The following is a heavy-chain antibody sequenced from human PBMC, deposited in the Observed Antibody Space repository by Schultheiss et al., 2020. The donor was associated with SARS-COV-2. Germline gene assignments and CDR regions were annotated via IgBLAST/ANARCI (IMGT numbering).Heavy chain of an antibody. CDR3: ARSPVRSKAIIDIGIYPYYYYMDV. CDR2: IIPIFGTA. J-gene: IGHJ6*03. CDR1: GYTFTGYY. D-gene: IGHD1-1*01. Sequence: ASVKVSCKASGYTFTGYYMHWVRQAPGQGLEWMGGIIPIFGTANYAQKFQGRVTMTRNTSISTAYMELSSLRSEDTAVYYCARSPVRSKAIIDIGIYPYYYYMDVWGKGTTVTVSS. V-gene: IGHV1-2*02.